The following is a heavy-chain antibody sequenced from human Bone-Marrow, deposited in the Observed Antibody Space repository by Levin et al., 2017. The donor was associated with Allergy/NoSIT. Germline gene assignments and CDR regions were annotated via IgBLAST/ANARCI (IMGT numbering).Heavy chain of an antibody. CDR3: ARGGIQNCSSTSCYRTYYFDY. CDR2: INHSGST. CDR1: GGSFSGYY. D-gene: IGHD2-2*02. Sequence: GSLRLSCAVYGGSFSGYYWSWIRQPPGKGLEWIGEINHSGSTNYNPSLKSRVTISVDTSKNQFSLKLSSVTAADTAVYYCARGGIQNCSSTSCYRTYYFDYWGQGTLVTVSS. J-gene: IGHJ4*02. V-gene: IGHV4-34*01.